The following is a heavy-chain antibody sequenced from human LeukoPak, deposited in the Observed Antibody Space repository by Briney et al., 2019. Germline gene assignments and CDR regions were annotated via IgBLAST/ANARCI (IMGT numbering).Heavy chain of an antibody. V-gene: IGHV4-59*01. CDR2: IYYSGST. CDR1: GGSISSYY. D-gene: IGHD5-24*01. J-gene: IGHJ4*02. Sequence: SETLSLTCTVSGGSISSYYWSWIRQPPAKGLEWIGYIYYSGSTNYNPSLKSRVTISVDTSKNQFSLKLSSVTAADTAVYYCASARWLQSPIDYWGQGTLVTVSS. CDR3: ASARWLQSPIDY.